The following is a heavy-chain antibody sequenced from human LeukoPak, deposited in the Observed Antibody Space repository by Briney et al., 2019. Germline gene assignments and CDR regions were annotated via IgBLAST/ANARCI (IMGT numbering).Heavy chain of an antibody. D-gene: IGHD2-21*02. Sequence: QPGGSLRLSCAASGFTFSSYAMSWVRQAPGKGLEWVSAISGSGGSAYYADSVKGRFTISRDNSKNTLYLQMNSLRAEDTAVYYCARDLYGGNSYSDYWGQGTLVTVSS. CDR2: ISGSGGSA. J-gene: IGHJ4*02. V-gene: IGHV3-23*01. CDR3: ARDLYGGNSYSDY. CDR1: GFTFSSYA.